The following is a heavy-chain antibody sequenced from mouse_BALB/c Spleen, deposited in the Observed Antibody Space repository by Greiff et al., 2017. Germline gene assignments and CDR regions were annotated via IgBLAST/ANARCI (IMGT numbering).Heavy chain of an antibody. CDR3: ARNYRYYAMDY. D-gene: IGHD1-1*01. V-gene: IGHV1-7*01. CDR2: INPSTGYT. CDR1: GYTFTSYW. Sequence: QGQLQQSGAELAKPGASVKMSCKASGYTFTSYWMHWVKQRPGQGLEWIGYINPSTGYTEYNQKFKDKATLTADKSSSTAYMQLSSLTSEDSAVYYCARNYRYYAMDYWGQGTSVTVSS. J-gene: IGHJ4*01.